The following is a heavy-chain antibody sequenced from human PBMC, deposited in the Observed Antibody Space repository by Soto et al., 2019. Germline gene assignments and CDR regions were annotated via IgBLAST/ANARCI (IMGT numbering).Heavy chain of an antibody. D-gene: IGHD3-9*01. Sequence: QVQLVQSGAEVKRPGSSVKVSCKASGGIFRTYSIYWVRQAPGQGLEWMGSIIPLFGTPNYAQKFQGRVIIRAHESTSKAYMAVPSLRSEDTAMYFSERRQGGNFDNYYNMDVWGQGTTVTVSS. J-gene: IGHJ6*02. V-gene: IGHV1-69*18. CDR3: ERRQGGNFDNYYNMDV. CDR1: GGIFRTYS. CDR2: IIPLFGTP.